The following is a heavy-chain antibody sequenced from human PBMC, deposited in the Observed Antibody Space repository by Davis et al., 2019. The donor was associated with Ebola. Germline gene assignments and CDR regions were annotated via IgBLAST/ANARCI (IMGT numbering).Heavy chain of an antibody. D-gene: IGHD3-10*01. CDR1: GFTFSDYY. CDR3: ARDWRYYGSGSYYYYYYYGMDV. Sequence: GESLKISCAASGFTFSDYYMSWIRQAPGKGLEWVSYISSSSSYTNYADSVKGRFTISRDNAKNSLYLQMNSLRAEDTAVYYCARDWRYYGSGSYYYYYYYGMDVWGQGTTVTVSS. CDR2: ISSSSSYT. J-gene: IGHJ6*02. V-gene: IGHV3-11*06.